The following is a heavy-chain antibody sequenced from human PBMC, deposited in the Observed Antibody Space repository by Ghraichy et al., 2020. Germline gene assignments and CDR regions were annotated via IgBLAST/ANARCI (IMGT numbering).Heavy chain of an antibody. D-gene: IGHD2-2*01. Sequence: GGSLRLSCAASGFTFSSSAMRWVRQAPGKGLEWVSAISGSGGSTYYADSVKGRFTISRDNSKNTLYLQMNSLRAEDTAVYYCAKEDIVVVPAAIHNAFDIWGQGTMVTVSS. CDR3: AKEDIVVVPAAIHNAFDI. J-gene: IGHJ3*02. V-gene: IGHV3-23*01. CDR1: GFTFSSSA. CDR2: ISGSGGST.